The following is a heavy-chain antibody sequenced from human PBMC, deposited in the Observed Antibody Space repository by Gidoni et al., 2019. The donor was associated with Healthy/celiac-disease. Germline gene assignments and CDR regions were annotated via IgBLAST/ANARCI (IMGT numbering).Heavy chain of an antibody. V-gene: IGHV1-69*01. CDR2: IPPILGTA. Sequence: QVQLVQSGAEVKTPGSSVKVSCKASGGTFSSYALSWVRQAPGQGLEWMGGIPPILGTANDAQKCQGRVTSTADESTSTAYMELSSLRSEDTGVYYCARDINYDFWSGYQGKWGWFDPWGQGTLVTVSA. D-gene: IGHD3-3*01. CDR3: ARDINYDFWSGYQGKWGWFDP. CDR1: GGTFSSYA. J-gene: IGHJ5*02.